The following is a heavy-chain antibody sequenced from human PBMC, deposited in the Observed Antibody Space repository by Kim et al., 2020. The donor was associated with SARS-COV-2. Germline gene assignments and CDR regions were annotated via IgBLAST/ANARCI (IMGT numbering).Heavy chain of an antibody. J-gene: IGHJ4*02. CDR3: TTDQGNSTGYYHFDY. D-gene: IGHD3-22*01. CDR1: GFTFSNAW. CDR2: LKSRTDGTTT. V-gene: IGHV3-15*01. Sequence: GGSLRLSCAVPGFTFSNAWMLLVRQAPGKVLDCVGRLKSRTDGTTTEYAAPVEGRFTISRGDSENTLYLQMNSLKTEDTAVYYCTTDQGNSTGYYHFDYWGQGTLVTVSS.